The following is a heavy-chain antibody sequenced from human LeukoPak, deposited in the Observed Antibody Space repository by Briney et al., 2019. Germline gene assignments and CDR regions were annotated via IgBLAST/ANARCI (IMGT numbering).Heavy chain of an antibody. CDR1: GYTFTGYY. Sequence: ASVKVSCKASGYTFTGYYMHWVRQAPGQGLEWMGWINPNSGGTNYAQEFQGRVTMTRDTSISTAYMELSRLRSDDTAVYYCARDADIVVVPAAPFDYWGQGTLVTVSS. V-gene: IGHV1-2*02. CDR2: INPNSGGT. D-gene: IGHD2-2*01. J-gene: IGHJ4*02. CDR3: ARDADIVVVPAAPFDY.